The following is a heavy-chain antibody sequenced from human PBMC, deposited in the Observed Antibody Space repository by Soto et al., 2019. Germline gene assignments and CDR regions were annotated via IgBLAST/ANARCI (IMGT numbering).Heavy chain of an antibody. J-gene: IGHJ4*02. D-gene: IGHD6-19*01. CDR3: ARRSSGWYFDY. Sequence: EVQLLESGGGLVQPGGSLRLSCAASGFTFSSYAMNWVRQAPGKGLEWVSVISGSGGSTYYADSVKGRFTISRDNSKNTLYLQMNSLRAEDTAVYYCARRSSGWYFDYWGQGTPGHRLL. CDR2: ISGSGGST. CDR1: GFTFSSYA. V-gene: IGHV3-23*01.